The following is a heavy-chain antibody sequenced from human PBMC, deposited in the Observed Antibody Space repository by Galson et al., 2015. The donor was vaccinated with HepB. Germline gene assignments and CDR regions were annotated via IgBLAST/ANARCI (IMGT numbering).Heavy chain of an antibody. D-gene: IGHD3-22*01. CDR3: TRLGNLSGYSSC. V-gene: IGHV3-73*01. J-gene: IGHJ4*02. CDR2: IGSNANNYAT. CDR1: GFTFSGSA. Sequence: LKLSCAGSGFTFSGSAMHWVRQTSGKGLEWIGRIGSNANNYATAYKASVKGRFTISRDDSKNTAYLQMNSLRTEDTAVYYCTRLGNLSGYSSCWGQGTLVTVSS.